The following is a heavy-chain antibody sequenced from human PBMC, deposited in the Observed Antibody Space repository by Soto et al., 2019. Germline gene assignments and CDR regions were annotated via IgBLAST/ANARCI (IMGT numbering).Heavy chain of an antibody. Sequence: LSLTCTVSGGSISSSSYYWGWIRQPPGKGLEWIGSIYYSGSTYYNPSLKSRVTISVDTSKNQFSLKLSSVTAADTAVYYCARHRFNEWELLRDLYNWFDHWGQGTLVTVSS. CDR3: ARHRFNEWELLRDLYNWFDH. CDR2: IYYSGST. D-gene: IGHD1-26*01. V-gene: IGHV4-39*01. CDR1: GGSISSSSYY. J-gene: IGHJ5*02.